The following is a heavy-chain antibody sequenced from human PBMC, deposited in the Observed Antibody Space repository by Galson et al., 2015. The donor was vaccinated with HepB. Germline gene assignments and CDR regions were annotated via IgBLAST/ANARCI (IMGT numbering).Heavy chain of an antibody. J-gene: IGHJ5*02. Sequence: SLRLSCAASGYTVGASYMSWVRQAPGKGLEWVSVIYDGGSIYYADFAKGRFSISRDNSKNTLYLQMSGLRAEDTAVYYCARAGHYGGKGNWFDPWGQGTLVTVSS. CDR3: ARAGHYGGKGNWFDP. V-gene: IGHV3-66*02. D-gene: IGHD4-23*01. CDR1: GYTVGASY. CDR2: IYDGGSI.